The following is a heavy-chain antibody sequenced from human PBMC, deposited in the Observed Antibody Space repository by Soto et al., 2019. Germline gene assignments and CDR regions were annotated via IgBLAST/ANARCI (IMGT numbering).Heavy chain of an antibody. CDR3: ARSGMVRGNVPNWFDP. Sequence: QVLVVQSGAEVKEPGASVRVSCKASDYTFTSYGISWVRQAPGQGLEWMGWITPYNGNTNYAQKLQGRVTMTTDTSTKTAYMELRSLRSDDTAVYYCARSGMVRGNVPNWFDPWGQGTLLTVSS. D-gene: IGHD3-10*01. CDR1: DYTFTSYG. CDR2: ITPYNGNT. J-gene: IGHJ5*02. V-gene: IGHV1-18*04.